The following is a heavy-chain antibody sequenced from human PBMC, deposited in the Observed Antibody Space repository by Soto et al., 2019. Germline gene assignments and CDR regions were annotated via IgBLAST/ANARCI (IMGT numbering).Heavy chain of an antibody. D-gene: IGHD4-17*01. CDR3: ARGYTVTTGPQYFQH. CDR2: IIPIFGTA. V-gene: IGHV1-69*12. J-gene: IGHJ1*01. CDR1: GGTFSSYA. Sequence: QVQLVQSGAEVKKPGSSVKVSCKASGGTFSSYAISWVRQAPGQGLEWMGGIIPIFGTANYEQKFQGRDTITADEPTSTAYMERSSLRYEDAAVYYCARGYTVTTGPQYFQHWGQGTLVTVSS.